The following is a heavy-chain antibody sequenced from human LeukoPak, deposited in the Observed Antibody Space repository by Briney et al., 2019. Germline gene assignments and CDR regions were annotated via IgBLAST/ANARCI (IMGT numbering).Heavy chain of an antibody. CDR1: GFTFSSYS. J-gene: IGHJ6*02. CDR2: ISYDGSNK. CDR3: ARDHQWLVHYYYYYGMDV. D-gene: IGHD6-19*01. V-gene: IGHV3-30*03. Sequence: GGSLRLSCAASGFTFSSYSMNWVRQAPGKGLEWVAVISYDGSNKYYADSVKGRFTISRDNSKNTLYLQMNSLRAEDTAVYYCARDHQWLVHYYYYYGMDVWGQGTTVTVSS.